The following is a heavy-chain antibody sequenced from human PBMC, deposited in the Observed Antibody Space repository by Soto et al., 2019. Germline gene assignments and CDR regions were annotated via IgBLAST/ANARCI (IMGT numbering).Heavy chain of an antibody. CDR3: ARVVVAAISYYYMDV. CDR2: IHYSGST. Sequence: PSETLSLTCTVSGGSISSSSYYRGWIRQPPGKGLEWIGSIHYSGSTYYNPSLKSRVTISVDTSKNQFSLKLSSVTAADTAVYYCARVVVAAISYYYMDVWGKGTTVTVSS. J-gene: IGHJ6*03. D-gene: IGHD2-15*01. CDR1: GGSISSSSYY. V-gene: IGHV4-39*01.